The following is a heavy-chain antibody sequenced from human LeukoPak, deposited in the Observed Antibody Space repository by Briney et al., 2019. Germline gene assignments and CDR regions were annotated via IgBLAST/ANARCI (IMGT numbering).Heavy chain of an antibody. CDR3: VKDKWIDH. J-gene: IGHJ4*02. CDR2: ININGGRT. D-gene: IGHD2-8*01. V-gene: IGHV3-64D*09. Sequence: PGGSLRLSCSVSGFTFSSYTMHWVRQAPGKGLEYVSSININGGRTYYADSVKGRFNISRDNPKNTLYLQMSSLRTEDTAVYYCVKDKWIDHWGQGTLVTVSS. CDR1: GFTFSSYT.